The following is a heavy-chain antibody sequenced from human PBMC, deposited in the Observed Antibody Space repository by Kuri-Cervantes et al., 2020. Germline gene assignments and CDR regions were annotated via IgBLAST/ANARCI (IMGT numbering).Heavy chain of an antibody. CDR2: IYYSGST. CDR1: GGSISSYY. J-gene: IGHJ3*02. D-gene: IGHD3-16*01. Sequence: SETLSLTCTVSGGSISSYYWSWIRQPPGKGLEWIGYIYYSGSTNYNPSLKSRVTISVDTSKNQFSLKLSSVTAADTAVYYCARGSPGLGGDAFDIWGQGTMVTVSS. CDR3: ARGSPGLGGDAFDI. V-gene: IGHV4-59*01.